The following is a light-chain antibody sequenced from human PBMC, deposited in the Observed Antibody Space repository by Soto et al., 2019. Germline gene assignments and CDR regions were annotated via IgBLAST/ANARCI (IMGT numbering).Light chain of an antibody. Sequence: DIQMTQSPSTLSASVGDRVTITCRASQSIGSWLAWYQQKPGKAPKLLIYDASNRATGIPARFSGSGSGTDFTLTITSLEPEDFAVYYCQHRSNWLAFGGGTKVEIK. CDR1: QSIGSW. CDR2: DAS. V-gene: IGKV1-5*01. J-gene: IGKJ4*01. CDR3: QHRSNWLA.